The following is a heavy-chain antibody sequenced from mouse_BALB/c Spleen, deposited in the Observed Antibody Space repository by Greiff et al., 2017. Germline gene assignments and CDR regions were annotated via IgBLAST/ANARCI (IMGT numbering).Heavy chain of an antibody. CDR2: ILPGSGST. V-gene: IGHV1-9*01. Sequence: QVQLQQSGAELMKPGASVKISCKATGYTFSSYWIEWVKQRPGHGLEWIGEILPGSGSTNYNEKFKGKATFTADTSSNTAYMQLSSLTSEDSAVYYCARLRLRRAMEYWGQGTSVTVSS. J-gene: IGHJ4*01. CDR3: ARLRLRRAMEY. CDR1: GYTFSSYW. D-gene: IGHD1-2*01.